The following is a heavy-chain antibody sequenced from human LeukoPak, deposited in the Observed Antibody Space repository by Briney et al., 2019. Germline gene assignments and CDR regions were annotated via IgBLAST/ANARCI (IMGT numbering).Heavy chain of an antibody. Sequence: SETLSLTCAVYGGSFSGYYWSWIRQPPGKGLEWIGEINHSGSTNYNPSLKSRVTISVDTSKNQFSLKLSSVTAADTAVYYCARGSPYIVVVPAVLGFDPWGQGTLVTVSS. J-gene: IGHJ5*02. CDR2: INHSGST. CDR1: GGSFSGYY. D-gene: IGHD2-2*01. CDR3: ARGSPYIVVVPAVLGFDP. V-gene: IGHV4-34*01.